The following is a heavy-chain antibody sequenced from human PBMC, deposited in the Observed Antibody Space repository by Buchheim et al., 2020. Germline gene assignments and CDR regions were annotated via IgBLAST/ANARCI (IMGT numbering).Heavy chain of an antibody. V-gene: IGHV5-51*03. CDR2: IYPGDSDT. CDR1: GYSFTTYW. J-gene: IGHJ4*02. CDR3: ARTQGWGGTYSGDLDY. D-gene: IGHD1-26*01. Sequence: EVQLVQSGAEVKKPGESLKISCKGSGYSFTTYWIGWVRQMPGKGLEWMGIIYPGDSDTRYRPSFQGQVTISAAKSISTASPQWSSLKASDTAMYYCARTQGWGGTYSGDLDYWGQGTL.